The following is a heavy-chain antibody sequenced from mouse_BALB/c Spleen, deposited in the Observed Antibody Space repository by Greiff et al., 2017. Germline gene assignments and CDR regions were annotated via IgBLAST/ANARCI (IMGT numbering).Heavy chain of an antibody. J-gene: IGHJ3*01. Sequence: QVTLKVSGPGILQPSQTLSLTCSFSGFSLSTSGMGVSWIRQPSGKGLEWLAHIYWDDDKRYNPSLKSRLTISKDTSRNQVFLKITSVDTADTATYYCARRANDGSFAYWGQGTLVTVSA. CDR2: IYWDDDK. D-gene: IGHD2-3*01. CDR1: GFSLSTSGMG. CDR3: ARRANDGSFAY. V-gene: IGHV8-12*01.